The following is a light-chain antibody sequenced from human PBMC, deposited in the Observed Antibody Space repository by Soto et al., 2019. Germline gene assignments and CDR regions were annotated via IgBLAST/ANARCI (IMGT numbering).Light chain of an antibody. CDR3: QQSYSTPIT. V-gene: IGKV1-39*01. CDR2: AAS. CDR1: QSISSY. J-gene: IGKJ5*01. Sequence: DIQMTQSPSSLSASVGDRVTITCRASQSISSYLNWYQQKPGKAPKLLIYAASRLQSGVPLRFNCRGSGTDFTLTISSLQPEDFATYYCQQSYSTPITFGQGTRLEIK.